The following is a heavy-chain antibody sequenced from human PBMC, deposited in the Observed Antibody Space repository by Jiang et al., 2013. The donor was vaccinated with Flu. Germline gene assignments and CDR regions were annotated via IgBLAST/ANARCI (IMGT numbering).Heavy chain of an antibody. CDR3: ARGPATPFYDFWSGYYPS. CDR2: IYYSGST. D-gene: IGHD3-3*01. Sequence: PGLVKPSETLSLTCTASGVSMSNYYYLNWIRQPPGKGLEWIGYIYYSGSTYYNPSLKSRVTISVDTSKNQFSLKLSSVTAADTAVYYCARGPATPFYDFWSGYYPSWGQGTLVTVSS. CDR1: GVSMSNYYY. V-gene: IGHV4-30-4*01. J-gene: IGHJ4*02.